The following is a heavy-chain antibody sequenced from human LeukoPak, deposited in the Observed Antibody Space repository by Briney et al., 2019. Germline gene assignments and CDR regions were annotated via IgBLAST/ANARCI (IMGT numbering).Heavy chain of an antibody. CDR1: RFTFSSYA. Sequence: GGSLRLSCAASRFTFSSYAMHWVRQAPGKGLEWVAVILYDGSNKYYADSVKGRFTISRDNSKNTLYLQMNSLIPEDTAVYYCARDRSGSSWYLGYSMDVWGQGTTVTVSS. V-gene: IGHV3-30-3*01. CDR2: ILYDGSNK. CDR3: ARDRSGSSWYLGYSMDV. J-gene: IGHJ6*02. D-gene: IGHD6-13*01.